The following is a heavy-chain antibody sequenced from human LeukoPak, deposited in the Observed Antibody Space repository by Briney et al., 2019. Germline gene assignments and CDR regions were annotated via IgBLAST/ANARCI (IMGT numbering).Heavy chain of an antibody. Sequence: GGSLRLSCAASGFTFSSYSMNWVRQAPGKGLEWVSSISSSSSYIYYADSVKGRFTISRDNAKNSLYLQMNSLRAEDTAVYYCARVYDFWSGYYDYWGQGTLVTVSS. J-gene: IGHJ4*02. V-gene: IGHV3-21*04. D-gene: IGHD3-3*01. CDR3: ARVYDFWSGYYDY. CDR2: ISSSSSYI. CDR1: GFTFSSYS.